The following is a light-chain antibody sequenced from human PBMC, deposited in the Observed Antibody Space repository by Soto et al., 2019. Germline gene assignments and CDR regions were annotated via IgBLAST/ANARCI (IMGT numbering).Light chain of an antibody. CDR1: SSDVGAYNY. CDR2: EVR. CDR3: SSYRGSTTFV. Sequence: QSALTQPASVSGSPGQSITISCTGTSSDVGAYNYVSWYQQYPGKAPKVIIFEVRKRPSGVSNRFSDSKSGDTASLTISGLQAEDEADYYCSSYRGSTTFVFGTGTKVTVL. J-gene: IGLJ1*01. V-gene: IGLV2-14*01.